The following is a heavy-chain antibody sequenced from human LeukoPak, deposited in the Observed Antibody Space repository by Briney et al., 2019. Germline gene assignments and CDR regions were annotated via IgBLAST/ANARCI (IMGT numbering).Heavy chain of an antibody. Sequence: GGSLRLSCAASGFTFSSYSMNWVRQDPGKGLEWVSYISSSSSTIYYADSVKGRFTISRGNAKNSLYLQMNSLRAEDTAVYYCAREGNWNYPHDAFDIWGQGTMVTVSS. CDR3: AREGNWNYPHDAFDI. D-gene: IGHD1-7*01. CDR1: GFTFSSYS. CDR2: ISSSSSTI. J-gene: IGHJ3*02. V-gene: IGHV3-48*01.